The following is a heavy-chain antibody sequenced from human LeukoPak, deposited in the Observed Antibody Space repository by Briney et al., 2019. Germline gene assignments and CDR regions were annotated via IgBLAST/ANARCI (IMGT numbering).Heavy chain of an antibody. Sequence: KPSETLSLTCTVSGGSISSYYWSWIRQPPGKGLEWIGYIYYSGSTNYNPSLKSRVTISVDTSKNQFSLKLSSVTAADTAVYYCARVSHYYGSGKFDYWGQGTLVTVSS. V-gene: IGHV4-59*01. CDR3: ARVSHYYGSGKFDY. J-gene: IGHJ4*02. CDR2: IYYSGST. D-gene: IGHD3-10*01. CDR1: GGSISSYY.